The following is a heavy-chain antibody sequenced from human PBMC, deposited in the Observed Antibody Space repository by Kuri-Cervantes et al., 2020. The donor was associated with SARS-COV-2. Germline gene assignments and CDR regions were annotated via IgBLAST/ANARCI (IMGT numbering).Heavy chain of an antibody. CDR2: ISSSSSTI. V-gene: IGHV3-48*02. Sequence: GGSLRLSCAASGFTFSSYSMNWVRQAPGKRLEWVSYISSSSSTIYYADSVKGRFTISRDNAKNSLYLQMNSLRDEDTAVYYCARDLLNVWSGYYYYYGMDVWDQGTTVTVSS. CDR1: GFTFSSYS. CDR3: ARDLLNVWSGYYYYYGMDV. J-gene: IGHJ6*02. D-gene: IGHD3-3*01.